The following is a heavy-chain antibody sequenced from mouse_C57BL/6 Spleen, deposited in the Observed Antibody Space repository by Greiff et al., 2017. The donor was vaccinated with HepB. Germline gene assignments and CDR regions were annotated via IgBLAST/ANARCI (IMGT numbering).Heavy chain of an antibody. V-gene: IGHV1-76*01. Sequence: VQLQQSGAELVRPGASVKLSCKASGYTFTDYYINWVKQRPGQGLEWIARIYPGSGNNYYNEKFKGKATLTAEKSSSTAYMQLSSLTSEDSAVYFCARSHWDGFDYWGQGTTLTVSS. D-gene: IGHD4-1*01. CDR2: IYPGSGNN. CDR3: ARSHWDGFDY. CDR1: GYTFTDYY. J-gene: IGHJ2*01.